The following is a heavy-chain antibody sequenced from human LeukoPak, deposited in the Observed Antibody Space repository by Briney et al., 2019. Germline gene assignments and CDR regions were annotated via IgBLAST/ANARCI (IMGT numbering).Heavy chain of an antibody. CDR3: ARAEDDASSY. CDR1: EFTFSSYS. J-gene: IGHJ4*02. V-gene: IGHV3-48*01. Sequence: GGSLRLSCAASEFTFSSYSMNWVRQAPGKGLEWVSYITNSGNSKSYADCVKGRFTISRDNTKNSLYLQMNGLRAEDTAVYYCARAEDDASSYWGQGTLVTVSS. CDR2: ITNSGNSK. D-gene: IGHD1-1*01.